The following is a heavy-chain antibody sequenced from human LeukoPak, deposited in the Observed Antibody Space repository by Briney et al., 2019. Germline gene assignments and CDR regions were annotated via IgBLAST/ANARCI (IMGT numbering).Heavy chain of an antibody. V-gene: IGHV3-53*01. J-gene: IGHJ3*02. CDR2: IYSGGST. D-gene: IGHD5-18*01. CDR1: GFTVSSNY. CDR3: ARLDTAMVYAFDI. Sequence: PGGSLRLSCAASGFTVSSNYMSWVRQAPGKGLEWVSVIYSGGSTYYADSVKGRFTISRDSSKNTLYLQMNSLRAEDTAVYYCARLDTAMVYAFDIWGQGTMVTVSS.